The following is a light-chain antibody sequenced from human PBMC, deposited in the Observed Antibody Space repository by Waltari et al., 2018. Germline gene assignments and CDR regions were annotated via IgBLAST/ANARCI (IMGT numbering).Light chain of an antibody. CDR2: WAS. Sequence: DIVMTQSPDSLAVSLGERATINCKSSQSVLYSSNNKNYLAWYQQKPGQPPKLLIYWASTRESGVPDRVSGTASGTDFTLTISSLQAEDVAVYYCQQYYSTPLTFGPVTKVDIK. J-gene: IGKJ3*01. CDR1: QSVLYSSNNKNY. CDR3: QQYYSTPLT. V-gene: IGKV4-1*01.